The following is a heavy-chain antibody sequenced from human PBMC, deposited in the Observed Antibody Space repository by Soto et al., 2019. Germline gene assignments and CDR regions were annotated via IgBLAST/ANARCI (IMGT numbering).Heavy chain of an antibody. CDR3: ARLAYCGGDCSGNAFDI. CDR2: IYYSGST. D-gene: IGHD2-21*02. CDR1: GGSISSGGYY. J-gene: IGHJ3*02. V-gene: IGHV4-31*03. Sequence: PSETLSLTCTVSGGSISSGGYYWSWIRQHPGKGLEGIGYIYYSGSTYYNPSLKSRVTISVDTSKNQFPLKLSSVTAADTAVYYCARLAYCGGDCSGNAFDIWGQGTMVTVSS.